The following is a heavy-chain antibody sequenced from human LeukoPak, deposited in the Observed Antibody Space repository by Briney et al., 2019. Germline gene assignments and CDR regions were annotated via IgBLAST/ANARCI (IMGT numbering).Heavy chain of an antibody. CDR2: INSDGSWT. D-gene: IGHD2-2*01. Sequence: GGSLRLSCAASGNSWMHWVRQAPGKGLVWVSHINSDGSWTSYADSVKGRFTISKDNAKNTVYLQMNNLRAEDTAVYYCVSFYETYWGRGALVTVSS. J-gene: IGHJ4*02. CDR1: GNSW. V-gene: IGHV3-74*01. CDR3: VSFYETY.